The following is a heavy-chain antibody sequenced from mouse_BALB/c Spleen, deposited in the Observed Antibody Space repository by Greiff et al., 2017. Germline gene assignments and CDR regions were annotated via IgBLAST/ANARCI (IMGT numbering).Heavy chain of an antibody. V-gene: IGHV5-17*02. CDR1: GFTFSSFG. J-gene: IGHJ3*01. CDR2: ISSGSSTI. CDR3: ARVETGTSWFAY. Sequence: DVKLVESGGGLEQPGGSRKLSCAASGFTFSSFGMHWVRQAPEKGLEWVAYISSGSSTIYYADTVKGRFTISRDNPKNTLFLQMTSLRSEDTAMYYCARVETGTSWFAYWGQGTLVTVSA. D-gene: IGHD4-1*01.